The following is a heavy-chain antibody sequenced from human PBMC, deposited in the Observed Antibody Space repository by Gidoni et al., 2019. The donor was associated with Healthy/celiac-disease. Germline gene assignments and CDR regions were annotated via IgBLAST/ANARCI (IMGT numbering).Heavy chain of an antibody. CDR1: GYRFTSYW. J-gene: IGHJ3*02. Sequence: EVHLVLTGGELNKPGEYLQIPGTGYGYRFTSYWIGWVRQMAGKGLEWMWFIYPGDSDTRYSPSFQGQVTISSDKSISTAYLQWSSLKASDTAMYYCARLTDYGEGDDAFDIWGQGTMVTVSS. V-gene: IGHV5-51*01. D-gene: IGHD4-17*01. CDR3: ARLTDYGEGDDAFDI. CDR2: IYPGDSDT.